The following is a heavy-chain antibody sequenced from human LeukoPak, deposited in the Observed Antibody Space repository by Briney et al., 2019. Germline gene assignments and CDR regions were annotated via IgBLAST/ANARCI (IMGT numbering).Heavy chain of an antibody. Sequence: SETLSLTCALYGGSFSGYYWSWIRQPPGKGLECIGEINHSGSTNYNPSLNSPVSISVDTSTNYFFPKLCSVTAADTAVYYCARGVDRAMVILEYYFDYWGQGTLVTVSS. D-gene: IGHD5-18*01. J-gene: IGHJ4*02. CDR3: ARGVDRAMVILEYYFDY. CDR2: INHSGST. V-gene: IGHV4-34*01. CDR1: GGSFSGYY.